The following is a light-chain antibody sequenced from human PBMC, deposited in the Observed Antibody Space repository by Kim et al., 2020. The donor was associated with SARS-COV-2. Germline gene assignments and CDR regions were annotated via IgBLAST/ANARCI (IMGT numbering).Light chain of an antibody. CDR3: QRYDSVPQT. CDR2: HAS. J-gene: IGKJ1*01. V-gene: IGKV1-27*01. CDR1: QGINNY. Sequence: ASVGDRVTITCQASQGINNYLDWYQQKPGKVPELLIYHASNLQSGVPSRFSGSGSGTDFTLTISSLQPEDVATYYCQRYDSVPQTFGQGTKVEIK.